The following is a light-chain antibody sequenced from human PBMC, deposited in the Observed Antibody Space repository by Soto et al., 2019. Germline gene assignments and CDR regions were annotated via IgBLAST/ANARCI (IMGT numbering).Light chain of an antibody. CDR2: QDS. CDR1: KLGDKY. CDR3: QAWDSSTAEV. J-gene: IGLJ2*01. Sequence: SYELTQPPSVSVHPGQTASITCSGDKLGDKYACWYQQKPGQSPVLVIYQDSKRPSGIPERFSGSNSGNTATLTISGTQAMDEADYYCQAWDSSTAEVFGGGTKLTVL. V-gene: IGLV3-1*01.